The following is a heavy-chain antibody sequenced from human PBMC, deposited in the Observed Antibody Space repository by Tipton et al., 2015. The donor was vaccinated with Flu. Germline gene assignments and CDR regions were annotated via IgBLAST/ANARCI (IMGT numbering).Heavy chain of an antibody. CDR3: AGGSGSYSFDY. D-gene: IGHD3-10*01. CDR2: VSYRGST. CDR1: GFTFTIFG. J-gene: IGHJ4*02. Sequence: LRLSCAASGFTFTIFGMHWVRQAPGKGLEWIGYVSYRGSTNYNPSLKSRVTVSVDTSKNQFSLKLSSVTAADTAVYYCAGGSGSYSFDYWGQGTLVTVSS. V-gene: IGHV4-59*01.